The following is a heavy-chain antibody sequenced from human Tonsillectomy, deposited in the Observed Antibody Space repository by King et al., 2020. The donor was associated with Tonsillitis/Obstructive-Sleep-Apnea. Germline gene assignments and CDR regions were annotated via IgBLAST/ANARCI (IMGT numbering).Heavy chain of an antibody. V-gene: IGHV4-39*02. Sequence: QLQESGPGLVKPSETLSLTCTVSGGSISISDYYWGWVRQPPGKALEWIGSISYSGNTNYHLSLMSRVTISVDTSKNHFSLDLRSVTAADTAVHSCARLTSTGVGGRGFFDYWGQGILVTVSS. CDR3: ARLTSTGVGGRGFFDY. CDR1: GGSISISDYY. J-gene: IGHJ4*02. D-gene: IGHD2-8*01. CDR2: ISYSGNT.